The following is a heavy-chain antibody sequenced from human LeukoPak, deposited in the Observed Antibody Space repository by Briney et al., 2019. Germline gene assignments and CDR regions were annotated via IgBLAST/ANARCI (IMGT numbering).Heavy chain of an antibody. CDR3: ARGRWSRVVVYFDY. CDR2: ISRDGSST. D-gene: IGHD3-22*01. CDR1: GFTFSSNW. J-gene: IGHJ4*02. Sequence: PGGSLRLSCAASGFTFSSNWMHWVRQAPGKGLVWVSRISRDGSSTSYADSVKGRFTISRDNAKNTLYLQMNSVRAEDTAVYYCARGRWSRVVVYFDYWGQGTLVTVSS. V-gene: IGHV3-74*01.